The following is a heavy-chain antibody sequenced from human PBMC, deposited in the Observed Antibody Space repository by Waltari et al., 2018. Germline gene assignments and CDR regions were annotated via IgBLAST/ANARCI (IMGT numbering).Heavy chain of an antibody. CDR1: EFTFSGDW. J-gene: IGHJ5*02. Sequence: EVQLVESGGGLVQPGGSLRLSCAASEFTFSGDWMHWVRQAPGKGLVWVSRINSDESSTSYADSVKGRFTISRDNAKNTLYLQMNSLRAEDTAVYYCASQNGGNSWWLDPWGQGTLVTVSS. D-gene: IGHD2-21*02. CDR3: ASQNGGNSWWLDP. V-gene: IGHV3-74*01. CDR2: INSDESST.